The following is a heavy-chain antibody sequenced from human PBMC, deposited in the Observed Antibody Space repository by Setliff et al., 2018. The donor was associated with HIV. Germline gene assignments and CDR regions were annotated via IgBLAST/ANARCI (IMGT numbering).Heavy chain of an antibody. CDR3: RFGAALRDY. Sequence: GALRLSCTASGFTFGDYAMSWVRQAPGKGLEWVGFIRSKAYGGTTEYAASVKGRFTISRDDSKSIAYLQMNSLKTEDTAVYYCRFGAALRDYWGQGTLVTVSS. CDR1: GFTFGDYA. CDR2: IRSKAYGGTT. J-gene: IGHJ4*02. V-gene: IGHV3-49*04. D-gene: IGHD3-16*01.